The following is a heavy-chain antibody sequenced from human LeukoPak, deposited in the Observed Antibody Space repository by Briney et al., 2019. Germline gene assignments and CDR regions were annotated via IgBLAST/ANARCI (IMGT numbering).Heavy chain of an antibody. Sequence: PGGSLRLSCAASGFTFSSFAMSWVRQAPGKGLEWVSTIAGSGGSSHYADSVKGRFTISRDKSKNTLYLQMSSLRVEDTAVYYCAKSASRYSVWWDSWGQGTLVTVSS. CDR2: IAGSGGSS. CDR1: GFTFSSFA. J-gene: IGHJ5*01. D-gene: IGHD1-1*01. CDR3: AKSASRYSVWWDS. V-gene: IGHV3-23*01.